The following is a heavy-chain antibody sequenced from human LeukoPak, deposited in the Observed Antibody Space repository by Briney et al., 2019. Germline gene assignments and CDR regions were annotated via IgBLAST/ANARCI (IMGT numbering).Heavy chain of an antibody. CDR3: AKAQGGSGWYGPNWYFDL. V-gene: IGHV3-9*03. Sequence: GRSLRLSCAASGFTFDDYAMHWVRQAPGKGLEWVSGISWNSGSIGYADSVKGRFTISRDNAKNSLYLQMNSLRAGDMALYYCAKAQGGSGWYGPNWYFDLWGRGTLVTVSS. J-gene: IGHJ2*01. D-gene: IGHD6-19*01. CDR2: ISWNSGSI. CDR1: GFTFDDYA.